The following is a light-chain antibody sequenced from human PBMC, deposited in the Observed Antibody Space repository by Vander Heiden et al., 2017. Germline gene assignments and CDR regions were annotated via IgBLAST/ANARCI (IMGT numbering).Light chain of an antibody. J-gene: IGLJ2*01. CDR1: SSDVGGYSY. Sequence: QSALTQPRSVSGSPGQSVTISCTGTSSDVGGYSYVSWYQQYPGKVPKRMIYDVTQRPSGVPDRVSGSKSGNTASLTISGLQAEDEADYYCCSYAGSYTIFGGGTRLTVL. CDR2: DVT. V-gene: IGLV2-11*01. CDR3: CSYAGSYTI.